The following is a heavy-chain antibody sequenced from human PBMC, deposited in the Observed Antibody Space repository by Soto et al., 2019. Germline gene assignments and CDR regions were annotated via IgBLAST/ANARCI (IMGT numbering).Heavy chain of an antibody. CDR3: ARDTQWEPLPFDY. V-gene: IGHV1-8*01. CDR2: MNPNSGNT. CDR1: GYTFTSYD. Sequence: ASVKVSCKASGYTFTSYDINWVRQATGQGLEWMGWMNPNSGNTGYAQKFQGRVTMTTDTSTSTAYMELRSLRSDDTAVYYCARDTQWEPLPFDYWGQGTLVTVSS. D-gene: IGHD1-26*01. J-gene: IGHJ4*02.